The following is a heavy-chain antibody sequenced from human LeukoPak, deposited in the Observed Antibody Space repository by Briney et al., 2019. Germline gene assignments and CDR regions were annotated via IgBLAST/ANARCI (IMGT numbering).Heavy chain of an antibody. CDR1: GFTFSSYW. D-gene: IGHD3-22*01. CDR2: INSDGSST. J-gene: IGHJ1*01. V-gene: IGHV3-74*01. Sequence: GGSLRLSCAASGFTFSSYWMHWVRQAPEKGLVWVSRINSDGSSTSYADSVKGRFTISRDNAKNTLYLQMNSLRAEDTAVYYCARYDYYDSSGYKIAEYFQHWGQGTLVTVSS. CDR3: ARYDYYDSSGYKIAEYFQH.